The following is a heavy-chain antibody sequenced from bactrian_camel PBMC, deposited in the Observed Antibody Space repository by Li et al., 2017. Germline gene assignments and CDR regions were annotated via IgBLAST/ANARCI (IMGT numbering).Heavy chain of an antibody. J-gene: IGHJ4*01. V-gene: IGHV3S6*01. CDR1: GYYYKPGC. Sequence: HVQLVESGGGSVQAGGSLRLSCAGSGYYYKPGCMGWFRRSPGKDLEGVTSVDMYGTPTYADSVKGRFTISLDNAKNTLYLEMNSLRPEDTAMYYCAYDTQFCGGANCANERFGGDCTNWGQGTQVTVS. D-gene: IGHD8*01. CDR3: AYDTQFCGGANCANERFGGDCTN. CDR2: VDMYGTPT.